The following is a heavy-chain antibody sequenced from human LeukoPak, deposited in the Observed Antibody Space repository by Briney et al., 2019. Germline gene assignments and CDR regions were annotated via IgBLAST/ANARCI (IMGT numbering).Heavy chain of an antibody. CDR2: IYYSGST. D-gene: IGHD3-9*01. J-gene: IGHJ4*02. CDR1: GGSISSYH. V-gene: IGHV4-59*01. Sequence: SETLSLTCTVSGGSISSYHWSWIRQPPGKGLEWIGYIYYSGSTNYNPSLKSRVTISVDTSKNQFSLKLSSVTAADTAVYYCARERYDILTGYHNFDYWGQGTLVTVSS. CDR3: ARERYDILTGYHNFDY.